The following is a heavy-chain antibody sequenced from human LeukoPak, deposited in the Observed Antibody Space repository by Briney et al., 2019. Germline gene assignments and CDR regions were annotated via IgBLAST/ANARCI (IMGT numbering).Heavy chain of an antibody. CDR2: IYYSGNT. CDR3: ARTKYSGTSDDAFDI. V-gene: IGHV4-38-2*02. CDR1: GYSISSGYY. J-gene: IGHJ3*02. D-gene: IGHD1-26*01. Sequence: SETLSLTCTVSGYSISSGYYWGWIRQPPGKGLKWIGNIYYSGNTYYKPSLKSRVTISIDRSRNQFSLKLSSVTAADTAVYYCARTKYSGTSDDAFDIWGQGTMVTVSS.